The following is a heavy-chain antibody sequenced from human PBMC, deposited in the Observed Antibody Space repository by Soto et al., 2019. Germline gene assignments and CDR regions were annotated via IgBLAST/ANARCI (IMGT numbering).Heavy chain of an antibody. D-gene: IGHD3-22*01. CDR1: GDSISTFY. CDR2: VYYTGST. V-gene: IGHV4-59*01. Sequence: SETLSLTCTVSGDSISTFYWGWMRQSPGKELEWIGYVYYTGSTNYNPSLKSRVTISVDRSKNQFSLKLTSANAADTAVYYCTRGRTVRNYADDSSDYFYFFDYWGQGTQVTVSS. J-gene: IGHJ4*02. CDR3: TRGRTVRNYADDSSDYFYFFDY.